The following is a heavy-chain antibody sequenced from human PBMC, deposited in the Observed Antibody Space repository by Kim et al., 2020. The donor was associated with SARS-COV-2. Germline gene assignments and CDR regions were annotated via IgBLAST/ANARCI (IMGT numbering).Heavy chain of an antibody. CDR1: GFTFGDYA. Sequence: GGSLRHSCAASGFTFGDYAMHWVRKAPGKGLEWVSGISWNSGSIGYADSVKGRFTISRDNAKNSLYLQMNSLRAEDTALYYCAKDFGSQAAFDIWGQGTMVTVSS. J-gene: IGHJ3*02. D-gene: IGHD1-26*01. CDR2: ISWNSGSI. V-gene: IGHV3-9*01. CDR3: AKDFGSQAAFDI.